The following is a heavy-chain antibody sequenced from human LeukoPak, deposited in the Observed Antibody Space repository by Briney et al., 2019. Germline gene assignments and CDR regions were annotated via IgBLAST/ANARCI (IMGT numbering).Heavy chain of an antibody. Sequence: SETLSLTCTVSGGSISSYYWSWIRQPPGKGMEWIGCIYYSGSTNYNASLKSRVTISVDTSRNQFSLNLSSVTAADTAVYYCARVLRYYDTYYFDYWGQGSLVTVSS. V-gene: IGHV4-59*01. CDR1: GGSISSYY. D-gene: IGHD3-9*01. J-gene: IGHJ4*02. CDR2: IYYSGST. CDR3: ARVLRYYDTYYFDY.